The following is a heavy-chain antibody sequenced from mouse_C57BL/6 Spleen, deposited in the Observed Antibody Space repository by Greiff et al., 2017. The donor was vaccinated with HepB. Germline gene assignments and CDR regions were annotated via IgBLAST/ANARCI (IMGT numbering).Heavy chain of an antibody. V-gene: IGHV1-81*01. CDR3: ADYDYDRYAMDY. CDR1: GYTFTSYG. D-gene: IGHD2-4*01. Sequence: QVQLQQSGAELARPGASVKLSCKASGYTFTSYGISWVKQRTGQGLEWIGEIYPRSGNTYYNEKFKGKATLTADKSSSTAYMKLRSLTSEDSAVYFCADYDYDRYAMDYWGQGTSVTVSS. CDR2: IYPRSGNT. J-gene: IGHJ4*01.